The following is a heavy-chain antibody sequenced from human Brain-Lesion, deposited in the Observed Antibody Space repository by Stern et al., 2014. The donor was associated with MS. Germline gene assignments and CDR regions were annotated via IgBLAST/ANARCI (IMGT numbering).Heavy chain of an antibody. CDR1: GYIFTGYY. J-gene: IGHJ6*02. Sequence: QVQLVQSGAEVKKPGASVKVSCKTSGYIFTGYYIHWVRQAPGQGLEWMAWINPHTGGTTYAQKFQGRVTMSRDTSISTAYVELSSLTSDDTAVYYCARDQRGITIFGVVTDYYYLGMDVWGQGTTVTVSS. CDR2: INPHTGGT. V-gene: IGHV1-2*02. D-gene: IGHD3-3*01. CDR3: ARDQRGITIFGVVTDYYYLGMDV.